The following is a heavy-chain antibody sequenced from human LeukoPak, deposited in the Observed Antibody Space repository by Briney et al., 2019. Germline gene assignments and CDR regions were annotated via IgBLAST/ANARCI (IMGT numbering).Heavy chain of an antibody. CDR1: GYSISSSYY. J-gene: IGHJ4*02. V-gene: IGHV4-61*01. CDR2: MYYSGST. D-gene: IGHD1-26*01. CDR3: ARDVGATPGYFDY. Sequence: TSETLSLTCTVSGYSISSSYYWSWIRQPPGKGLEWIGYMYYSGSTNYNPSTNYNPSLKSRVTISVDTSKNQFSLKLSSVTAADTAVYYCARDVGATPGYFDYWGQGTLVTVSS.